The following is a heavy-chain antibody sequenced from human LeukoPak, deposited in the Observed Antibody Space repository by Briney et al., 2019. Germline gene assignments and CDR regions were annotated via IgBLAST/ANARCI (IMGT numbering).Heavy chain of an antibody. Sequence: ASVKVSCKASGGTFSSYAISWVRQAPGQGLEWMGRIIPILGIANYAQKFQGRVTITADKSTSTAYMELSSLRSGDTAVYYCASKLDYYDSAFDPWGQGTLVTVSS. CDR1: GGTFSSYA. D-gene: IGHD3-22*01. CDR3: ASKLDYYDSAFDP. CDR2: IIPILGIA. V-gene: IGHV1-69*04. J-gene: IGHJ5*02.